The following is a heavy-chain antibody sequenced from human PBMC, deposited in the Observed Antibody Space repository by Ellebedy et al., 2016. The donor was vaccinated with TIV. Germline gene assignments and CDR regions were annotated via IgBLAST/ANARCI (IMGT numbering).Heavy chain of an antibody. CDR2: INQSGRT. Sequence: SETLSLXXSVSGGSINNASFSWSWIRQPPGRGLEWVGYINQSGRTYYNPSLKSRVTISVDRSRNKFSLDLRSVTAADTAVYYCARGRHSYGYEWLDTWGQGTLASVSS. V-gene: IGHV4-30-2*01. CDR3: ARGRHSYGYEWLDT. J-gene: IGHJ5*02. CDR1: GGSINNASFS. D-gene: IGHD5-18*01.